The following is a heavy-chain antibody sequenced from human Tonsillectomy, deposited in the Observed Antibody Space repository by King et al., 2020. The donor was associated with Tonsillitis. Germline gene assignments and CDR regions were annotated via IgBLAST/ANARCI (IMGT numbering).Heavy chain of an antibody. D-gene: IGHD3-10*01. CDR1: GFTFSSYA. CDR3: AKVNMVRGVIKNYYYYYGLDV. V-gene: IGHV3-23*04. J-gene: IGHJ6*02. Sequence: VQLVESGGGLVQPGGSLRLSCAASGFTFSSYAMSWVRQAPGKGLEWVSAISGSGGSTYYADSVKGRFTISRDNSKNTLYLQMNSLRAEDTAVYYCAKVNMVRGVIKNYYYYYGLDVWGQGTTVTVPS. CDR2: ISGSGGST.